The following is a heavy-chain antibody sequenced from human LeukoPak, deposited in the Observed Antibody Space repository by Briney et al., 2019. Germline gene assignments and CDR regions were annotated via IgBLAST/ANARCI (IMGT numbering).Heavy chain of an antibody. CDR3: TRGWLRLKFDY. Sequence: GASVKVSCKASGYTFTSYYMHWVRQAPGQGLEWMGIINPSGGSTSYAQKFQGRVPMTRDTSTSTVYMELSSLRSEDTAVYYCTRGWLRLKFDYWGQGTLVTVSS. CDR1: GYTFTSYY. J-gene: IGHJ4*02. V-gene: IGHV1-46*01. CDR2: INPSGGST. D-gene: IGHD5-12*01.